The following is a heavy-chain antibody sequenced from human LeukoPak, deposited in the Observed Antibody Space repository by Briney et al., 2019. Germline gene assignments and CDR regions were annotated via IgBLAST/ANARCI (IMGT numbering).Heavy chain of an antibody. V-gene: IGHV4-39*01. CDR1: GGSISSSSYY. J-gene: IGHJ5*02. Sequence: SETLSLTCTVSGGSISSSSYYWGWIRQPPGKGLEWIGSIYYSVSTYYNPSLKSRVTISVDTSKTPFSLKLSSVTAADTAVYHCARQREICSRGTCYPDWFDPWGQGTLVTVSS. CDR3: ARQREICSRGTCYPDWFDP. D-gene: IGHD2-15*01. CDR2: IYYSVST.